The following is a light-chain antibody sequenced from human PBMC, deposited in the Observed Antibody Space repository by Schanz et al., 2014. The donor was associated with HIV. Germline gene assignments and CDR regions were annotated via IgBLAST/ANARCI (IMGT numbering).Light chain of an antibody. Sequence: QSALTQPASVSGSPGQSVTISCSGSSNDVGTYDFVSWDQQHPGKAPILIIYDVTNRPSGISDRFSGSKSGNTASLTISGLQAEDEADYYCSSYASSTSVLFGGGTKVTVL. CDR3: SSYASSTSVL. V-gene: IGLV2-14*03. J-gene: IGLJ2*01. CDR2: DVT. CDR1: SNDVGTYDF.